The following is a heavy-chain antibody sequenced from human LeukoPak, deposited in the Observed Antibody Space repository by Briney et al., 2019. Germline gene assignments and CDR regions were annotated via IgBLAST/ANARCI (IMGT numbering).Heavy chain of an antibody. CDR1: GGTFSSYA. CDR3: ASWRPNRGVVPAAEPTDY. J-gene: IGHJ4*02. V-gene: IGHV1-69*01. D-gene: IGHD2-2*01. Sequence: SVKVSCKASGGTFSSYAISWVRQAPGQGLEWMGGIIPIFGTANYAQKFQGRVTITADESTSTAYMELSSLRSEDTAVYYCASWRPNRGVVPAAEPTDYWGQGTLVTVSS. CDR2: IIPIFGTA.